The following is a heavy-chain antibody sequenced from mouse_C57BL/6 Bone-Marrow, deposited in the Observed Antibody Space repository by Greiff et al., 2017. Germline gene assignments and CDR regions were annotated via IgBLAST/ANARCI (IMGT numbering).Heavy chain of an antibody. V-gene: IGHV14-4*01. J-gene: IGHJ3*01. CDR2: IDPENGDT. Sequence: VQLQQSGAELVRPGASVKLSCTASGFNIKDDYMHWVKQRPEQGLEWIGWIDPENGDTEYASKFQGKATITADTSSNTAYLQLSSLTSEYTAVYYGTTTVYYDIPGAYWGQGTLVTVSA. D-gene: IGHD2-4*01. CDR3: TTTVYYDIPGAY. CDR1: GFNIKDDY.